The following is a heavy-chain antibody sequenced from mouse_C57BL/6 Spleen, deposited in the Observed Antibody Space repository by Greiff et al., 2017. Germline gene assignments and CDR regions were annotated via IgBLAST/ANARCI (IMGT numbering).Heavy chain of an antibody. D-gene: IGHD1-1*01. V-gene: IGHV1-52*01. CDR1: GYTFTSYW. CDR2: IDPSDSET. J-gene: IGHJ4*01. CDR3: ARSRYGSSTYAMDY. Sequence: VQLQQPGAELVRPGSSVKLSCKASGYTFTSYWMPWVKQRPIQGLEWIGNIDPSDSETHYTQKFKDQATLTVDKSSCTTYMQLSSLTSEDSAVYYCARSRYGSSTYAMDYWGQGTSVTVSS.